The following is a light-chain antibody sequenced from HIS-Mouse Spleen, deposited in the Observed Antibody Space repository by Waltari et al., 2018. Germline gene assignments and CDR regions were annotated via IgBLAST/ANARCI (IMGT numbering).Light chain of an antibody. CDR1: KLGDKY. Sequence: SYELTQPPSVSVSPGQTASITCSGDKLGDKYACWYQQKPGQSPVLVIYQDSKRPSGIPERVSGSNSGKTATLTISGTQAMDEADYYCQAWDSSTAVFGGGTKLTVL. CDR2: QDS. CDR3: QAWDSSTAV. J-gene: IGLJ2*01. V-gene: IGLV3-1*01.